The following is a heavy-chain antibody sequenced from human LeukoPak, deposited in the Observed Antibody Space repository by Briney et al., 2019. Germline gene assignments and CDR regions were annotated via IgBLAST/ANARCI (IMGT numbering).Heavy chain of an antibody. CDR1: GGSISSYY. Sequence: SETLSLTCTVSGGSISSYYWSWIRQPAGKGLEWIGRVYSSGSTNYNPSLKSRVTTSVDKSKNQFSLKLSSVTAADTAIYYCAREVWSGYYTVDYWGQGTLVTVSS. CDR3: AREVWSGYYTVDY. CDR2: VYSSGST. V-gene: IGHV4-4*07. D-gene: IGHD3-3*01. J-gene: IGHJ4*02.